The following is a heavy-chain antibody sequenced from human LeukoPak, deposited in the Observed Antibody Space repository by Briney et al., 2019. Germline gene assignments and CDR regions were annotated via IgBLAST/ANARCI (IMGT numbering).Heavy chain of an antibody. CDR3: ARVDLRYFDWFLSRSFDY. J-gene: IGHJ4*02. CDR1: GGSFSGYY. D-gene: IGHD3-9*01. CDR2: INHSGST. V-gene: IGHV4-34*01. Sequence: SETLPLTCAVYGGSFSGYYWSWIRQPPGKGLEWIGEINHSGSTNYNPSLKSRVTISVDTSKNQFSLKLSSVTAADTAVYYCARVDLRYFDWFLSRSFDYWGQGTLVTVSS.